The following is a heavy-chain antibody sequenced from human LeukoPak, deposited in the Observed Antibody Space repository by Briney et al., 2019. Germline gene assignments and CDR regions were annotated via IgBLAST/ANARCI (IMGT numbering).Heavy chain of an antibody. CDR2: IRYDGANK. D-gene: IGHD4-17*01. J-gene: IGHJ6*03. CDR3: AKDTDYGDYHSAYYYYMDV. CDR1: GFTFSTYG. Sequence: QPGGSLRLSCVASGFTFSTYGIHWVRQAPGKGLEWVAFIRYDGANKWYADSVKGRFTISRDNSKNTLYLQMNSLRIKATAVYHCAKDTDYGDYHSAYYYYMDVWGKGTPVTVSS. V-gene: IGHV3-30*02.